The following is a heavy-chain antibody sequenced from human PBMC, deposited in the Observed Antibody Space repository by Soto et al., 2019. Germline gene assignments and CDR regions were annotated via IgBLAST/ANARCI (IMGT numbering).Heavy chain of an antibody. Sequence: SETLSLTCTVSGGSINSSDYLWSWIRQPPGKGLEWIGEINHSGSTNYNPSLKSRVTISVDTSKNQFSLKLSSVTAADTAVYYCARGNVLRYFDPKGYGMDVWGQGTTVTVSS. V-gene: IGHV4-39*07. CDR2: INHSGST. CDR1: GGSINSSDYL. D-gene: IGHD3-9*01. CDR3: ARGNVLRYFDPKGYGMDV. J-gene: IGHJ6*02.